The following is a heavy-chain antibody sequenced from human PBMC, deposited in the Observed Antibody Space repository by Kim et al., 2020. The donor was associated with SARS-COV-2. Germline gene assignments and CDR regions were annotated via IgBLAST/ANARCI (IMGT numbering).Heavy chain of an antibody. CDR2: IRPDGGVQ. CDR1: GFIFSNYW. V-gene: IGHV3-7*01. J-gene: IGHJ4*02. CDR3: VRLIDY. Sequence: GGSLRLSCAASGFIFSNYWMSWVRQAPGKGPECVANIRPDGGVQFYVDSVRGRFSISRDNAKNSLYLQMNSLRVEDTALYYCVRLIDYWAQGTLVSVSS.